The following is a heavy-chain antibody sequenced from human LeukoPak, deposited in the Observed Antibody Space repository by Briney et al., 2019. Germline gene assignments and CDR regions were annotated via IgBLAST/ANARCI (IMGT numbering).Heavy chain of an antibody. J-gene: IGHJ6*03. CDR2: ISYDGSNK. V-gene: IGHV3-30-3*01. D-gene: IGHD6-13*01. CDR3: ARDGDSSSWYTTDYYYMDV. Sequence: PGGSLRLSCAASGFTFSSYAMHWVRQAPGKGLEWVAVISYDGSNKYYADSVKGRFTIPRDNSKNTLYLQMNSLRAEDTAVYYCARDGDSSSWYTTDYYYMDVWGKGTTVTVSS. CDR1: GFTFSSYA.